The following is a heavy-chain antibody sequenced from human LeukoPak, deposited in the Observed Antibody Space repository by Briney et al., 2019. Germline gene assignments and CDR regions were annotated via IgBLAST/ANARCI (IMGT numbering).Heavy chain of an antibody. V-gene: IGHV1-69*10. Sequence: VKVSCKASGGTFTSYAISWVRQAPGQGLEWMGRIIPILGIANYAQKFQGRVTITADKSTSTAYMELSSLRSEDTAVYYCARLWYYDSSGYYLDYWGQGTLVTVSS. CDR2: IIPILGIA. CDR3: ARLWYYDSSGYYLDY. J-gene: IGHJ4*02. D-gene: IGHD3-22*01. CDR1: GGTFTSYA.